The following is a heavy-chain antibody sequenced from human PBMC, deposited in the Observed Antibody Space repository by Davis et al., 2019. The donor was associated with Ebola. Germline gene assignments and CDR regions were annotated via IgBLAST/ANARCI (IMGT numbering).Heavy chain of an antibody. V-gene: IGHV4-39*02. D-gene: IGHD4-11*01. CDR3: ARESNYVRFDP. Sequence: MLSETLSLTCTVSGGSISSSSYYWGWIRQPPGKGLEWIGSIYYSGSTYYNPSLKSRVTISVDTSKNQFSLKLSSVTAADTAVYYCARESNYVRFDPWGQGTLVTVSS. J-gene: IGHJ5*02. CDR2: IYYSGST. CDR1: GGSISSSSYY.